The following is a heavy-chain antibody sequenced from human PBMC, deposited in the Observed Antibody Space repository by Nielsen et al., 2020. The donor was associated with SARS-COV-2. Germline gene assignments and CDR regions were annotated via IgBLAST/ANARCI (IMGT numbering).Heavy chain of an antibody. CDR1: GFTFGDYA. J-gene: IGHJ6*02. V-gene: IGHV3-9*01. CDR2: INWNSNSV. D-gene: IGHD1-7*01. Sequence: SLKISCAASGFTFGDYAMHWVRQAPGKGLEWVSGINWNSNSVAYADSVKGRFTISRDNAKNSLYLQMNTLRAEDTAFYYCAKGNQNYAGRNYYGMDVWGQGTTVTVSS. CDR3: AKGNQNYAGRNYYGMDV.